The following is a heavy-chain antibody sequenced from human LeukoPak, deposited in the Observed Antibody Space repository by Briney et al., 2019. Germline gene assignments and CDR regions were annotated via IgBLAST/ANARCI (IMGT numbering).Heavy chain of an antibody. D-gene: IGHD3-9*01. CDR3: ARELPYYDILTGPLDY. V-gene: IGHV3-21*01. CDR1: GFTFSSYS. CDR2: ISSSSSYI. J-gene: IGHJ4*02. Sequence: GGSLRLSCAASGFTFSSYSMNWVRQAPGKGLEWVSSISSSSSYIYYADSVKGRFTISRDNAKNSLYLQMNSLRAEDTAVYYCARELPYYDILTGPLDYWGQGTLVTVSS.